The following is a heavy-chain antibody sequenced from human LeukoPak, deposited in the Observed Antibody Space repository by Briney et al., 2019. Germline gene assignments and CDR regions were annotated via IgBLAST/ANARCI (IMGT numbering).Heavy chain of an antibody. V-gene: IGHV3-30*18. Sequence: GGSLRLSCAASGFTFSYFGMHWVRQAPGKGLEWVAVISYDGSKKYYAESVKGRFTISRDNSKSTLYLQMNRLRADDKALYYCVKDRSRAAAGIRLDSWGQGTLVTVSS. D-gene: IGHD6-13*01. CDR3: VKDRSRAAAGIRLDS. CDR2: ISYDGSKK. CDR1: GFTFSYFG. J-gene: IGHJ4*02.